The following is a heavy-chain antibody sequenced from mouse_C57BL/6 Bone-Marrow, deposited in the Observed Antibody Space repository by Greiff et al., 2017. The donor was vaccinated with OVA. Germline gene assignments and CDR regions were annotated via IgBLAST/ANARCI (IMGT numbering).Heavy chain of an antibody. J-gene: IGHJ3*01. CDR3: ARWGHYGSSLAWFAY. V-gene: IGHV1-54*01. D-gene: IGHD1-1*01. CDR2: INPGSGGT. Sequence: VQLQQSGAELVRPGTSVKVSCKASGYAFTNYLIEWVKQRPGQGLEWIGVINPGSGGTNYNEKFKGKATLTADKSSSTAYMQLSSLTSEDSAVYFCARWGHYGSSLAWFAYWGQGTLVTVSA. CDR1: GYAFTNYL.